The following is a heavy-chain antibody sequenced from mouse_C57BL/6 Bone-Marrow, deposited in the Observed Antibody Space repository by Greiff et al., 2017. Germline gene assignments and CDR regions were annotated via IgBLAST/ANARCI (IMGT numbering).Heavy chain of an antibody. CDR2: IYPGSGNT. D-gene: IGHD1-1*01. CDR1: GYTFTDYY. Sequence: QVQLKESGAELVRPGASVKLSCKASGYTFTDYYINWVKQRPGQGLEWIARIYPGSGNTYYNEKFKGKATLTAEKSSSTAYMQLSSLTSEDSAVYFGARICYYGTGGGFAYWGQGTLVTVSA. CDR3: ARICYYGTGGGFAY. V-gene: IGHV1-76*01. J-gene: IGHJ3*01.